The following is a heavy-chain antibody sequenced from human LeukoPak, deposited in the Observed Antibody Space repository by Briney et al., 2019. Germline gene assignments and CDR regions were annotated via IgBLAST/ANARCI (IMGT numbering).Heavy chain of an antibody. V-gene: IGHV4-61*02. D-gene: IGHD6-19*01. CDR2: IYTSGST. J-gene: IGHJ4*02. CDR1: GGSISSGSYY. CDR3: ARAAAVAVDC. Sequence: SETLSLTCTVSGGSISSGSYYWSWIRQPAGKGLEWIGRIYTSGSTTYSPSLESRVTISVDTSKNQFSLKLSSVTAADTAVYYCARAAAVAVDCWGQRTLVTVSS.